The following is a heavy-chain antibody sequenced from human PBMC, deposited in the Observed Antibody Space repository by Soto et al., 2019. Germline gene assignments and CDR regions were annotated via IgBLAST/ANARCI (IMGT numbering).Heavy chain of an antibody. V-gene: IGHV1-18*01. Sequence: QVQLVQSGPEVKKPGASVKVSCKGSGYTFSNYGVTWVRQAPGQGLERLGWVSAYNRNTDYAQKFEDSATMTIHTSTNTAYLELRGLTPDDTAVYYCARERRWEPLLYWGQGTL. CDR3: ARERRWEPLLY. CDR1: GYTFSNYG. CDR2: VSAYNRNT. D-gene: IGHD1-26*01. J-gene: IGHJ4*02.